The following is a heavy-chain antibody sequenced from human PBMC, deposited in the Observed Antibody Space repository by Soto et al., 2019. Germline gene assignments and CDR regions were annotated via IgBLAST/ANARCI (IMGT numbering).Heavy chain of an antibody. CDR2: ISYDGSNK. CDR1: WFPFRSYC. V-gene: IGHV3-30*18. J-gene: IGHJ4*02. Sequence: GGSPRLSCATPWFPFRSYCLHWVPPGPGKGLEWVAVISYDGSNKYYADSVKGRFTISRDNSKNTLYLQMNSLRAEDTAVYYCAKNPIVVVITSVDYWGQGTLVTVSS. CDR3: AKNPIVVVITSVDY. D-gene: IGHD3-22*01.